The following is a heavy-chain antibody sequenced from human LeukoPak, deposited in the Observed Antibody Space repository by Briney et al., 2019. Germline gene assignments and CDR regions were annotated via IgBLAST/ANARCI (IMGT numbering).Heavy chain of an antibody. CDR1: GGSISSGGYY. J-gene: IGHJ4*02. V-gene: IGHV4-31*03. D-gene: IGHD2-2*01. Sequence: PSQTLSLTCTVSGGSISSGGYYWSWIRQHPGKGLEWIGYIYYSGSTYYNPSLKSRVTISVDTSKNQFSLKLSSVTAADTAVYYCASLNLVPAAIRSDYWGQGTRVTVSS. CDR3: ASLNLVPAAIRSDY. CDR2: IYYSGST.